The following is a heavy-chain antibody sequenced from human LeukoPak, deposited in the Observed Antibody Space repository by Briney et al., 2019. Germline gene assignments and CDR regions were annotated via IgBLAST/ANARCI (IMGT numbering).Heavy chain of an antibody. CDR2: ISSSSSYI. V-gene: IGHV3-21*01. D-gene: IGHD4-11*01. J-gene: IGHJ4*02. CDR3: AREDMTTFDY. Sequence: PGGSLRLSCAASGFTFSSYAMSWVRQAPGKGLEWVSSISSSSSYIYYADSVKGRFAISRGNAKNSLYLQMNSLRAEDTAVYYCAREDMTTFDYWGQGTLVTVSS. CDR1: GFTFSSYA.